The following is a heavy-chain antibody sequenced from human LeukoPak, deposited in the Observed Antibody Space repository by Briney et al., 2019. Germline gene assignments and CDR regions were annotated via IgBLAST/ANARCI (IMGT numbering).Heavy chain of an antibody. CDR1: GFTFSSFE. Sequence: PGGSLRLSCAASGFTFSSFEMNWVRQAPGKGLDWVSYISSSGNTIYYADSVKGRFTISRDNAKNSLYLQMNSLRAEDTAVYYCARDMYYYDSSGYYYGGYAFDIWGQGTMVTVSS. CDR3: ARDMYYYDSSGYYYGGYAFDI. J-gene: IGHJ3*02. CDR2: ISSSGNTI. V-gene: IGHV3-48*03. D-gene: IGHD3-22*01.